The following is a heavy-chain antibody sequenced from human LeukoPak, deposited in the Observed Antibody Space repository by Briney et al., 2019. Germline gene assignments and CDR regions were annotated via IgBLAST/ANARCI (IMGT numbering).Heavy chain of an antibody. D-gene: IGHD6-6*01. J-gene: IGHJ4*02. Sequence: PGGSLRLSCAASGFTFSSYSMNWVRQAPGKGLEWVSSISSSSSYIYYADSVKGRFTISRDNAKNSLYLQMNSLRAEDTAVYYCARETLEQLVPLYYFDYWGQGTLVTVSS. CDR2: ISSSSSYI. V-gene: IGHV3-21*01. CDR3: ARETLEQLVPLYYFDY. CDR1: GFTFSSYS.